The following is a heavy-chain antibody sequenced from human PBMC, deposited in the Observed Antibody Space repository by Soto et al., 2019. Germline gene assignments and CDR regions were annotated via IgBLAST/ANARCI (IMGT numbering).Heavy chain of an antibody. CDR3: ARWGTTGGLDV. CDR2: TSYDGSNK. V-gene: IGHV3-33*05. CDR1: GFTFRSYV. Sequence: QVHLVESGGGVVQPGTSRRLSCVGSGFTFRSYVIHWVRQAPGKGLVWVALTSYDGSNKDYGDSVKGRFTISRDNSRNTVDLQMDSLRREDTALYYCARWGTTGGLDVWGQGTLVSVSS. J-gene: IGHJ1*01. D-gene: IGHD3-16*01.